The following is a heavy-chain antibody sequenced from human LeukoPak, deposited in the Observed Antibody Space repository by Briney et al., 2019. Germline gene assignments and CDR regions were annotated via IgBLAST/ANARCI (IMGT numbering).Heavy chain of an antibody. Sequence: GGSLRLSCAASGFTFSSYSMNWVRQAPGKGLEWVSSISSSSSYIYYADSVKGRFTISRDNAKNSLYLQMNSLRAEDTAVYYCASWLTTVTRFVGSWGQGTLVTVSS. J-gene: IGHJ5*02. D-gene: IGHD4-17*01. CDR3: ASWLTTVTRFVGS. CDR1: GFTFSSYS. V-gene: IGHV3-21*01. CDR2: ISSSSSYI.